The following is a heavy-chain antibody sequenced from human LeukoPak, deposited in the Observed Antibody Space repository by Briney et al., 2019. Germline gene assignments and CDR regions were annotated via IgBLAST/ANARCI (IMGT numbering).Heavy chain of an antibody. V-gene: IGHV1-18*01. J-gene: IGHJ5*02. D-gene: IGHD1-14*01. CDR2: ISAYNGDT. CDR3: ARDIKRSRARWENLGFDP. Sequence: ASVKVSCKASGYTFSSYGISWVRQAPGQGLEWMGWISAYNGDTHYAQKFQGRVTMTTDTSTSTAYMELRSLRSDDTAVYYCARDIKRSRARWENLGFDPWGQGTLVTVSS. CDR1: GYTFSSYG.